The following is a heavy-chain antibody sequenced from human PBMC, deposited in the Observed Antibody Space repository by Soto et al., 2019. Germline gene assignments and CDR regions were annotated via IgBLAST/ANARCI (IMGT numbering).Heavy chain of an antibody. CDR3: AREVYLRSLYYYYGMDV. CDR1: GGSISSGGYY. Sequence: QVQLQESGPGLVKPSQTLSLTCTVSGGSISSGGYYWSWIRQHPGKGLEWIGYIYYSGSTYYNPSLKSRVTISVDTSKNQFSLKLSSVTAADTAVYYCAREVYLRSLYYYYGMDVWGQGTTVTVSS. V-gene: IGHV4-31*03. CDR2: IYYSGST. J-gene: IGHJ6*02.